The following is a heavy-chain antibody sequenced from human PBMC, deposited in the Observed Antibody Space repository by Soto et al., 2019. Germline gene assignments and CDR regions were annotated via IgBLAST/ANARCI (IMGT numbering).Heavy chain of an antibody. D-gene: IGHD3-22*01. J-gene: IGHJ3*02. Sequence: EVQLVESGGGLVKPGGSLRLSCAASGFTFSNAWMNWVRQAPGKGLEWVGRIKSKTDGGTTDYAAPVKGRFTISRDDSKNTLYLQMNSLKTEDTAVYYCTTEMVWIVRVGEAKGNAAFDIWGQGTMVTVSS. CDR1: GFTFSNAW. V-gene: IGHV3-15*07. CDR2: IKSKTDGGTT. CDR3: TTEMVWIVRVGEAKGNAAFDI.